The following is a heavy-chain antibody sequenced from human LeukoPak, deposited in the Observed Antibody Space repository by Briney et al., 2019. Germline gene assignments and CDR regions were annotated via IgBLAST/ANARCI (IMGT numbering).Heavy chain of an antibody. CDR3: ARAPVTSCRGAFCYPFDY. CDR1: GFTFSSYS. Sequence: GGSLRLSCAASGFTFSSYSMNWVRQAPGKGLEWVSSISSSSSYIYYADSVRGRFTISRDNSKNTLYLQMNRLRVEDAAVYYCARAPVTSCRGAFCYPFDYWGQGTLVTVSS. D-gene: IGHD2-15*01. V-gene: IGHV3-21*04. CDR2: ISSSSSYI. J-gene: IGHJ4*02.